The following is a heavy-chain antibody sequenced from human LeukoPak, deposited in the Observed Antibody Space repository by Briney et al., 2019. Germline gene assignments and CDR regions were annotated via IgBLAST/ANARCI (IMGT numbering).Heavy chain of an antibody. CDR1: GYTFTSYD. J-gene: IGHJ5*02. V-gene: IGHV1-8*01. CDR2: MNPNSGNT. Sequence: GASVKVSCKASGYTFTSYDINWVRQATGQGLEWMGWMNPNSGNTGYAQKFQGRVTMTRNTSISTAYMELSSLRSEDTAVYYCARISKWAGTNWFDPWGQGTLVTVSS. D-gene: IGHD1-1*01. CDR3: ARISKWAGTNWFDP.